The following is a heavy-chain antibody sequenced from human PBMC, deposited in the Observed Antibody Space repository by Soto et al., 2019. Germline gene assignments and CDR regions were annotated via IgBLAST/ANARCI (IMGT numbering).Heavy chain of an antibody. CDR1: GFTFSSYA. V-gene: IGHV3-64D*06. Sequence: GGSLRLSCSASGFTFSSYAMHWVRQAPGKGLEYVSAISSNGGSTYYADSVKGRFTISRDNSKNTLYLQMSSLRAEDTAVYYCVKTSIALAASGWFDPWGQGTLVTLSS. D-gene: IGHD6-19*01. J-gene: IGHJ5*02. CDR2: ISSNGGST. CDR3: VKTSIALAASGWFDP.